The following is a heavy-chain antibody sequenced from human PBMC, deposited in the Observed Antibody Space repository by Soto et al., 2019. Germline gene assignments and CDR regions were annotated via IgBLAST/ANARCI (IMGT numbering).Heavy chain of an antibody. Sequence: SETLSLTCTVSGGSISSGGYYWSWIRQHPGKGLEWIGYIYYSGSTYYNPSLKSRVTISVDTSKNQFSLKLSSVTVADTAVYYCASFPGSGSYLVEGFVDVWGQGTTVTVSS. CDR2: IYYSGST. CDR3: ASFPGSGSYLVEGFVDV. D-gene: IGHD3-10*01. CDR1: GGSISSGGYY. V-gene: IGHV4-31*03. J-gene: IGHJ6*02.